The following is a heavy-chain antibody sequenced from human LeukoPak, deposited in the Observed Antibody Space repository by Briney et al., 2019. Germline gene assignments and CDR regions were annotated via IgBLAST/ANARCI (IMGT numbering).Heavy chain of an antibody. CDR3: GRGAVAGTPRNYFDY. Sequence: SETLSLTCTVSGGSISSYYWSWIRQPPGKGLEWVGYIYYSGSTNYNPSLKSRVTISVDTSKNQFSLKLSSVTAADTAVYYCGRGAVAGTPRNYFDYWGQGTLVTVSS. CDR2: IYYSGST. V-gene: IGHV4-59*01. CDR1: GGSISSYY. J-gene: IGHJ4*02. D-gene: IGHD6-19*01.